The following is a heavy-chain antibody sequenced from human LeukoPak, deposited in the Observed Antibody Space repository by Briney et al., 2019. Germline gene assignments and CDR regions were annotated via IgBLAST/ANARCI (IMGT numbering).Heavy chain of an antibody. CDR3: ARGSQVPVYPNPYNWFDP. CDR1: GGSISSYY. Sequence: SETLSLTCTVSGGSISSYYWNWIRQSAGKGLEWIGRICTSGSTNYNPSLKSRVTMSIDTSENQFSLKLSSVTAADTAVYYCARGSQVPVYPNPYNWFDPWGQGTLVTVSS. J-gene: IGHJ5*02. D-gene: IGHD2-2*01. CDR2: ICTSGST. V-gene: IGHV4-4*07.